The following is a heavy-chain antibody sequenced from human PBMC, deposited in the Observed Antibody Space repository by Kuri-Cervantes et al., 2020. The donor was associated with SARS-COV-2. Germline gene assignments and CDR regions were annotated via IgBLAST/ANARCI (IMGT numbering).Heavy chain of an antibody. D-gene: IGHD4-23*01. CDR2: IYHSGST. J-gene: IGHJ6*04. V-gene: IGHV4-38-2*01. Sequence: SETLSLTCAVSGYSFSTGYYWGWIRQPPGKGLEWIGSIYHSGSTNYNPSLKSRVTISVDTSKNQFSLKLSSVTAADTAVYYCARPGGFLDVWGKGTTVTVSS. CDR3: ARPGGFLDV. CDR1: GYSFSTGYY.